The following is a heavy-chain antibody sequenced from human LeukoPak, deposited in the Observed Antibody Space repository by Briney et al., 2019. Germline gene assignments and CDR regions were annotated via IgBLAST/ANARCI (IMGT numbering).Heavy chain of an antibody. CDR3: ARGRRLMVRGWFDY. D-gene: IGHD3-10*01. J-gene: IGHJ4*02. Sequence: SETLSLTCAVCGGSFSGYYWSWIRQPPGKGLEWIGEINHSGSTNYNPSLKSRVTISVDTSKNQFSLKLSSVTAADTAVYYCARGRRLMVRGWFDYWGQGTLVTVSS. CDR2: INHSGST. V-gene: IGHV4-34*01. CDR1: GGSFSGYY.